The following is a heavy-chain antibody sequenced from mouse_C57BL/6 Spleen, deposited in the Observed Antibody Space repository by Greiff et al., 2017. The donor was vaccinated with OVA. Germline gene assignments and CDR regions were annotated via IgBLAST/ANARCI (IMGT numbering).Heavy chain of an antibody. V-gene: IGHV14-3*01. CDR2: IDPANGNT. Sequence: VQLKESVAELVRPGASVKLSCTASGFNIKNTYMHWVKQRPEQGLEWIGRIDPANGNTKYAPKFQGKATITADTSSNTAYLQLSSLTSEDTAIYYCARDDYDGESYYAMDYWGQGTSVTVSS. CDR1: GFNIKNTY. D-gene: IGHD2-4*01. CDR3: ARDDYDGESYYAMDY. J-gene: IGHJ4*01.